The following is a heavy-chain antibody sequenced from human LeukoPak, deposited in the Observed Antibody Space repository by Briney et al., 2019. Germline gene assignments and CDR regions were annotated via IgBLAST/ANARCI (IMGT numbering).Heavy chain of an antibody. D-gene: IGHD6-19*01. Sequence: SETLSLTCAVYGGSFSGYYWSWIRQPPGKGLEWIGEINHSGSTNYNPSLKSRATISVDTSKNQFSLKLSSVTAADTAVYYCARDIAVAGRGTPSRWFDPWGQGTLVTVSS. CDR1: GGSFSGYY. J-gene: IGHJ5*02. CDR2: INHSGST. V-gene: IGHV4-34*01. CDR3: ARDIAVAGRGTPSRWFDP.